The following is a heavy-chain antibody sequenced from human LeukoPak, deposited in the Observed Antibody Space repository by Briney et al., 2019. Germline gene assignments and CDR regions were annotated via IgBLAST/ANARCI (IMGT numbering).Heavy chain of an antibody. CDR3: AKPLAQDYVWGSYTGDYFDY. V-gene: IGHV3-43*02. D-gene: IGHD3-16*01. CDR2: ISGDGGST. CDR1: GFTFDDYA. J-gene: IGHJ4*02. Sequence: PGGSLRLSRAASGFTFDDYAMQWVRQAPGKGLEWVSLISGDGGSTYYADSVKGRFTISRDNSKNSLYLQMNSLRTEDTALYYCAKPLAQDYVWGSYTGDYFDYWGQGTLVTVSS.